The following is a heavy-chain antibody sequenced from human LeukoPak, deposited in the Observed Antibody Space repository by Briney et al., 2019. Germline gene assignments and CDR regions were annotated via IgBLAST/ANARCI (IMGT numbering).Heavy chain of an antibody. D-gene: IGHD6-13*01. CDR3: ASSKEEQQLVHDY. CDR2: IYHSGST. V-gene: IGHV4-4*02. Sequence: PSETLSLTCAVSGGSISSSNWWSWVRQPPGKGLEWIGEIYHSGSTNYNPSLKSRVTISVDKSKNQFSLKLSSVTAADTAVYYCASSKEEQQLVHDYWGQGTLVTVSS. J-gene: IGHJ4*02. CDR1: GGSISSSNW.